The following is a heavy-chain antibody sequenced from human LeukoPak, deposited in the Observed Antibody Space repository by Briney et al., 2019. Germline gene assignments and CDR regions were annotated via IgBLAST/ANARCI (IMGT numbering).Heavy chain of an antibody. Sequence: GGSLRLSCAASAFTFSSYVMTWVRQAPGRGLEGVSGISGSAGNKYYGDSVKGRFTISRDNSKNTLDLQMNSLRAEDTAEYYCAKVGPGYDRSGYYDNWGQGTLVTVSS. CDR3: AKVGPGYDRSGYYDN. CDR2: ISGSAGNK. J-gene: IGHJ4*02. V-gene: IGHV3-23*01. D-gene: IGHD3-22*01. CDR1: AFTFSSYV.